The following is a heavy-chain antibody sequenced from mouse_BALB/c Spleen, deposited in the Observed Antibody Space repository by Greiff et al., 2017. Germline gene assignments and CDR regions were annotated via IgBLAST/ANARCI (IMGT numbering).Heavy chain of an antibody. V-gene: IGHV1-5*01. CDR1: GYTFTSYW. CDR3: TRPYGSRAAFAY. Sequence: VQLQQSGTVLARPGASVKMSCKASGYTFTSYWMHWVKQRPGQGLEWIGAIYPGNSDTSYNQKFKGKAKLTAVTSTSTAYMELSSLTNEDSAVYYCTRPYGSRAAFAYWGQGTLVTVSA. D-gene: IGHD1-1*01. J-gene: IGHJ3*01. CDR2: IYPGNSDT.